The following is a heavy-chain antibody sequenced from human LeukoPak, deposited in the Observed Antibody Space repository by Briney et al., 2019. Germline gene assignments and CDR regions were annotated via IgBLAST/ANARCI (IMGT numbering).Heavy chain of an antibody. J-gene: IGHJ5*02. D-gene: IGHD5-12*01. CDR2: FYYSGST. V-gene: IGHV4-59*01. CDR3: ARGGASSGYFNWFDP. Sequence: SETLSLTCTVSGGSISSYYWSWIRQPPGKGLEWIGYFYYSGSTNYNPSLKSRVTISVDTSKNQFSLKLSSVTAAHTAVYYCARGGASSGYFNWFDPWGQGTLVTVSS. CDR1: GGSISSYY.